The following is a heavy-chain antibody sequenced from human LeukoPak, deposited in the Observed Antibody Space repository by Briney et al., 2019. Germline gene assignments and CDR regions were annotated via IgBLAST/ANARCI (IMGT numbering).Heavy chain of an antibody. Sequence: ASVTVSCKASGYTFTGHYMHWVRQAPGQGLEWMGWINPNSGGTKYAQKFQGRVTLTRDTSISTAYMELSRLRCDDTAVYYCARSYDFWSSPPFDPWGQGTLVTVSS. CDR2: INPNSGGT. CDR1: GYTFTGHY. D-gene: IGHD3-3*01. V-gene: IGHV1-2*02. CDR3: ARSYDFWSSPPFDP. J-gene: IGHJ5*02.